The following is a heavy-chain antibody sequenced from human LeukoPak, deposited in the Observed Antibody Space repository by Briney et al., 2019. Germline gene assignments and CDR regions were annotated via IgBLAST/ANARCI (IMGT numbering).Heavy chain of an antibody. Sequence: SQTLSLTCTVSGGSISSGDYYWSWIRQHPGKGLAWIGYIYYNGSTYYNPSLKSRITISIDTSKNHFSLKLSSVTAADTAVYYCARSWFGESIPFDYWGQGTLVTVSS. CDR3: ARSWFGESIPFDY. CDR2: IYYNGST. J-gene: IGHJ4*02. CDR1: GGSISSGDYY. V-gene: IGHV4-31*03. D-gene: IGHD3-10*01.